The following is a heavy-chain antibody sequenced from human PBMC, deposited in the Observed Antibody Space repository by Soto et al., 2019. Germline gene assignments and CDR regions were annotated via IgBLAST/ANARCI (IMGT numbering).Heavy chain of an antibody. CDR3: ARGGNRYSNVASGVGGFDY. Sequence: SETLSLTCTVSAASISSSYWSWIRQSPGKGLEWIGYVYHTGSTNYNPSLKSRVTISLDTSKSQFSLNLTSLTTADTAVYFCARGGNRYSNVASGVGGFDYWGQGSLVTVSS. CDR1: AASISSSY. V-gene: IGHV4-59*01. CDR2: VYHTGST. J-gene: IGHJ4*02. D-gene: IGHD5-12*01.